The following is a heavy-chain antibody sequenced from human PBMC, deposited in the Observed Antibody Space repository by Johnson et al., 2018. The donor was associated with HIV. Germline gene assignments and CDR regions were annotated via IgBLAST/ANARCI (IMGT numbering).Heavy chain of an antibody. J-gene: IGHJ3*02. D-gene: IGHD1-26*01. Sequence: VQLVESGGGFVQPGGSLRLSCAASGFTFSDHYMDWVRQAPGKGLEWVGRTRNKANSYTTEYAASVKGRFTISRDDSKNSLYLQMNSLKTEDTAVYYCAKGLSLSGSYSYDAFDIWGQGTMVTVSS. V-gene: IGHV3-72*01. CDR1: GFTFSDHY. CDR2: TRNKANSYTT. CDR3: AKGLSLSGSYSYDAFDI.